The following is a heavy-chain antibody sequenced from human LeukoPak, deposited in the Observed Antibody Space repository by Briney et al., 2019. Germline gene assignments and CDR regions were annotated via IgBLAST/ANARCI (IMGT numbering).Heavy chain of an antibody. Sequence: GGSLRLSCAASGFTFRSDWMSWVRQAPGKGLEWVANINQDGTERYFVDSVTGRITVSRDNAKNSLYLQMNSLRAEDTAVYYCARIRGYCSGVSCYYFDYWGQGALVTVSS. V-gene: IGHV3-7*01. CDR1: GFTFRSDW. CDR2: INQDGTER. J-gene: IGHJ4*02. CDR3: ARIRGYCSGVSCYYFDY. D-gene: IGHD2-15*01.